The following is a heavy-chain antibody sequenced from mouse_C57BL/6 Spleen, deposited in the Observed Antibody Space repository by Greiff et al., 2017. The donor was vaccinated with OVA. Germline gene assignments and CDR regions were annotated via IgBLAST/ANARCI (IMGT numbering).Heavy chain of an antibody. V-gene: IGHV1-69*01. Sequence: QVQLQQPGAELVMPGASVKLSCKASGYTFTSYWMHWVKQRPGQGLEWIGEIDPSDSYTNYNQKFKGKSTLTVDTSSSTAYMQLSSLTSEDSAVYYGAVVEDSSGYPAWFAYWGQGTLVTVSA. CDR2: IDPSDSYT. D-gene: IGHD3-2*02. CDR3: AVVEDSSGYPAWFAY. J-gene: IGHJ3*01. CDR1: GYTFTSYW.